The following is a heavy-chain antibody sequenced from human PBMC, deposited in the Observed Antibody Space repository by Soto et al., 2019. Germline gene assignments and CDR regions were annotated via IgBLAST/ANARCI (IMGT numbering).Heavy chain of an antibody. CDR2: IYHSGST. V-gene: IGHV4-4*02. Sequence: PSETLSLTCAVSGGSIISSNWWSFVRQPPGKGLEWIGEIYHSGSTNYNPSLKSRVTISVDKSKNQFSLKLSSVTAADTAVYYCARTIVVVPAAKDNWFDPWGQGTLVTVSS. CDR3: ARTIVVVPAAKDNWFDP. CDR1: GGSIISSNW. J-gene: IGHJ5*02. D-gene: IGHD2-2*01.